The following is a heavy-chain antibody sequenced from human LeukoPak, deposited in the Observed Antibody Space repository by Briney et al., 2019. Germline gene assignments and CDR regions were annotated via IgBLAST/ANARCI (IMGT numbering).Heavy chain of an antibody. CDR2: ISGSGDTT. CDR1: GFTFSSCV. Sequence: PGGSLRLSCAASGFTFSSCVMSWVRQAPGKGLEWVSAISGSGDTTQYADSVKGRFTISRENSKNMVYLQMNSLRAEDTAVYYCVGATLRTHFDYWGQGTLVTVSS. J-gene: IGHJ4*02. V-gene: IGHV3-23*01. CDR3: VGATLRTHFDY. D-gene: IGHD4-17*01.